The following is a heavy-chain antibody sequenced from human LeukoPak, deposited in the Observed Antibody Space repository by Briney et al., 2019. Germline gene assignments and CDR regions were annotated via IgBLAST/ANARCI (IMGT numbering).Heavy chain of an antibody. J-gene: IGHJ4*02. CDR2: ISGSGGST. V-gene: IGHV3-23*01. Sequence: PGGSLRLSCAASGFTFSSYAMSWVRQAPGKGLEWVSAISGSGGSTYYADSVKGRFTISRDNSKNTLYLQMNSLRAEDTAVYYCAEDRSSPRYYYDSSGYSGDFDYWGQGTLVTVSS. D-gene: IGHD3-22*01. CDR3: AEDRSSPRYYYDSSGYSGDFDY. CDR1: GFTFSSYA.